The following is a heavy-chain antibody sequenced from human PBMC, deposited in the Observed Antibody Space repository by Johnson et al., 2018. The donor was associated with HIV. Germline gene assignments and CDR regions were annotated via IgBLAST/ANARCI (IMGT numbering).Heavy chain of an antibody. CDR3: AREVAIGYSYGYLSAAFDI. CDR1: GFTFSSYW. Sequence: VQLVESGGGLVQPGRSLRLSCSASGFTFSSYWMSWVRQAPGKGLEWVSVIYSGGSTYYADSVKGRFTISRDNSKNTLYLQMNSLRAEDTAVYYCAREVAIGYSYGYLSAAFDIGGQGTMVTVSS. J-gene: IGHJ3*02. V-gene: IGHV3-66*01. D-gene: IGHD5-18*01. CDR2: IYSGGST.